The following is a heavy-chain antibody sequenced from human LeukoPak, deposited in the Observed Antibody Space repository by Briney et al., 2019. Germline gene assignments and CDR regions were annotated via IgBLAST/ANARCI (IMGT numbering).Heavy chain of an antibody. CDR2: ISGSGGST. Sequence: GGTLRLSCAASGFTFSSDGMSWVRQAPGKGLEWVSTISGSGGSTYYADSVKGRFTISRDNSKNTLYLQMNSLRAEDTAVYYCAKEGAYDSSGSLYYYYYYMDVWGKGTTVTVSS. CDR3: AKEGAYDSSGSLYYYYYYMDV. D-gene: IGHD3-22*01. V-gene: IGHV3-23*01. CDR1: GFTFSSDG. J-gene: IGHJ6*03.